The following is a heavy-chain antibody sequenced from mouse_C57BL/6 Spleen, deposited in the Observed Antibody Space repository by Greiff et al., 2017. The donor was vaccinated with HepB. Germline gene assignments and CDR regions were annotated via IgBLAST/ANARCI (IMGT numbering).Heavy chain of an antibody. CDR3: TRWRVLRSYFDY. CDR1: GYTFTDYE. V-gene: IGHV1-15*01. D-gene: IGHD1-1*01. CDR2: IDPETGGT. J-gene: IGHJ2*01. Sequence: QVQLQQSGAELVRPGASVTLSCKASGYTFTDYEMHWVKQTPGHGLEWIGAIDPETGGTAYNQKFKGKAILTADKSSSTAYMELRSLTSEDSAVYYCTRWRVLRSYFDYWGQGTTLTVSS.